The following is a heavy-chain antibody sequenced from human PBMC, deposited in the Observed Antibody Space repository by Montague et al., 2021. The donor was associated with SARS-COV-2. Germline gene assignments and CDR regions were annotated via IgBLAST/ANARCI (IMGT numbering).Heavy chain of an antibody. CDR3: ARQEYYYDSSGYGRTDWFDP. Sequence: ETLSLTCTVSGGSISSSSYYWGWIRQPPGKGLEWIGSIYYSGSTYYNPSLKSRVTISVDTSKNQFSLKLSSVTAADTAVYYCARQEYYYDSSGYGRTDWFDPWGQGTLVTVSS. J-gene: IGHJ5*02. D-gene: IGHD3-22*01. CDR1: GGSISSSSYY. V-gene: IGHV4-39*01. CDR2: IYYSGST.